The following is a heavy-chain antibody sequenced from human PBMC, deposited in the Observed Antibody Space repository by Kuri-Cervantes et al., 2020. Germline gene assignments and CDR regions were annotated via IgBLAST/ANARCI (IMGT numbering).Heavy chain of an antibody. Sequence: GESLKISCAASGFTFSNYGMHWVRQAPGKGLEWVAVISYDGSNEYYADSVKGRFTISRDNSKNTLYLQMNSLRAEDTAVYYCAEVSEQLPPDYWGQGTLVTVSS. CDR1: GFTFSNYG. V-gene: IGHV3-30*18. J-gene: IGHJ4*02. CDR2: ISYDGSNE. CDR3: AEVSEQLPPDY. D-gene: IGHD5-18*01.